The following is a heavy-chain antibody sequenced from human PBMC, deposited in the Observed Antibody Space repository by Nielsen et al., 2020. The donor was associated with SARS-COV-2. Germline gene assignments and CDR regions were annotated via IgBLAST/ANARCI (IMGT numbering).Heavy chain of an antibody. CDR3: ARARHPKTGTDHYYYYMDV. V-gene: IGHV4-39*01. Sequence: SETLSLTCTVSGGSISSSSYYWGWIRQPPGKGLEWIGSIYYSGSTYYNPSLKSRVTISVDTSKNQFSLKLSSVTAADTAVYYCARARHPKTGTDHYYYYMDVWGKGTTVTVSS. CDR2: IYYSGST. CDR1: GGSISSSSYY. J-gene: IGHJ6*03. D-gene: IGHD1-1*01.